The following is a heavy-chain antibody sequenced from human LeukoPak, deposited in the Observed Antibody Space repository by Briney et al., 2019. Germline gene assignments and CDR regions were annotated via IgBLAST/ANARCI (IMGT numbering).Heavy chain of an antibody. D-gene: IGHD5-24*01. CDR3: ARSRDGYNYFDY. CDR2: ISAYNGNT. Sequence: ASVKVSCEASGYTFTSYGISWVRQAPGQGPEWMGWISAYNGNTNYAQKLQGRVTMTTDTSTSTAYMELRSLRSDDTAVYYCARSRDGYNYFDYWGQGTLVTVSS. J-gene: IGHJ4*02. V-gene: IGHV1-18*01. CDR1: GYTFTSYG.